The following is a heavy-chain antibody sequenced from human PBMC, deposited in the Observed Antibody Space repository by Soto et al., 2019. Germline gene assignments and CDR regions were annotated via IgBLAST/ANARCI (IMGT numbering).Heavy chain of an antibody. D-gene: IGHD3-3*01. CDR3: AKDGFGGASDY. J-gene: IGHJ4*02. CDR1: GFTFSSYA. CDR2: ISGRGTNI. V-gene: IGHV3-23*01. Sequence: EVQLLESGGGFAQPGGSLRLSCAASGFTFSSYAMHWVRQAPGRGLEWVSTISGRGTNIYYADSVQGRFTISRDNSQNTLFLKMTSLRVDDAATYFCAKDGFGGASDYWGQGTHVTVSS.